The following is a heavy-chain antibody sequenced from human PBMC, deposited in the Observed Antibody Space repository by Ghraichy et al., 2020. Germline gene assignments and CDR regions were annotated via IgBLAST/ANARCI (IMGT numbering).Heavy chain of an antibody. V-gene: IGHV3-7*01. Sequence: GGSLRLSCAASGFTFSNYWMTWVRQAPGKGLEWVANIKQDGSAKYYVDSVRGRFTISRDNAKNSLYLEMNSLRAEDTAVYYCARDLFYSDSSGYYASDYWGQGTLVTVAS. CDR2: IKQDGSAK. D-gene: IGHD3-22*01. CDR1: GFTFSNYW. J-gene: IGHJ4*02. CDR3: ARDLFYSDSSGYYASDY.